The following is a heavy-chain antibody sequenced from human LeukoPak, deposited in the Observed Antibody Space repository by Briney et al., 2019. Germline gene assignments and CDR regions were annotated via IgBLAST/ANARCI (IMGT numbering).Heavy chain of an antibody. CDR2: IYYGGST. CDR3: ARVVVVVAATRYAPKERPYNWFDP. J-gene: IGHJ5*02. CDR1: GGSISSGDYY. D-gene: IGHD2-15*01. Sequence: PSETLSLTCTVSGGSISSGDYYWSWIRQPPGKGLEWIGYIYYGGSTYYNPSLKSRVTISVDTSKNQFSLKLSSVTAADTAVYYCARVVVVVAATRYAPKERPYNWFDPWGQGTLVTVSS. V-gene: IGHV4-30-4*01.